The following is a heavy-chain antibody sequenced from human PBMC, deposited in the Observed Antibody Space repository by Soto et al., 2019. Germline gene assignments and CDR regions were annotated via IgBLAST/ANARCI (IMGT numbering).Heavy chain of an antibody. V-gene: IGHV4-59*01. D-gene: IGHD4-17*01. CDR1: GGSISSYY. J-gene: IGHJ4*02. CDR3: ARSDYGDYVGY. Sequence: QVQLQESGPGLVKPSETLSLTCTVSGGSISSYYWSWIRQPPGKGLGWIGYIYYSGSTNYNPSLKSRVTISVDTSKNQFSLKLSSVTAADTAVYYCARSDYGDYVGYWGQGTLVTVSS. CDR2: IYYSGST.